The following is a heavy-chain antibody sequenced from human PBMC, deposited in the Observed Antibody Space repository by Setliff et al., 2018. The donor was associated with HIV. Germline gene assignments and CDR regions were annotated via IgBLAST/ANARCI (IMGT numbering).Heavy chain of an antibody. J-gene: IGHJ4*02. CDR3: MYGGRTATTH. V-gene: IGHV3-11*04. CDR2: ITNTGSST. D-gene: IGHD4-17*01. CDR1: GFTFSDYY. Sequence: GGSLRLSCAASGFTFSDYYLNWFRLAPGKGLEWISHITNTGSSTNYADSVKGRFTISRDNAKYTLYLQMNTLRVEDTAVYYCMYGGRTATTHWGQGTLVTVSS.